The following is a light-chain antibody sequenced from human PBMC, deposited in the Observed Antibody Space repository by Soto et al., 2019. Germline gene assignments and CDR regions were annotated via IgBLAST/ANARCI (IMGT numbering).Light chain of an antibody. J-gene: IGKJ4*01. CDR1: PGISSD. CDR2: DAS. CDR3: QHLHNYPPT. V-gene: IGKV1-9*01. Sequence: DIQVTQSPSFMSASVGDRVTITCRASPGISSDLAWYQQKPGKAPNLLIYDASTLQSGVPSRFSGSGSGTEFTLTISSLQAEDFATYYCQHLHNYPPTFGGGTKVDIK.